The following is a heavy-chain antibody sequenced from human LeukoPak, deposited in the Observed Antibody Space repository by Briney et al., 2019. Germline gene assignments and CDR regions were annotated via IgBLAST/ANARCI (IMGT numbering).Heavy chain of an antibody. CDR1: GFTFSSYA. D-gene: IGHD3-22*01. CDR3: AKGYYYDSSGYYPVDY. V-gene: IGHV3-23*01. CDR2: ISGSGGST. J-gene: IGHJ4*02. Sequence: GGSLRLSCAASGFTFSSYAMSWVRQAPGKGLEWVSAISGSGGSTYYADSVKGRFTISRDNSKNTLYLQMNSLRAEDTAVYYCAKGYYYDSSGYYPVDYWGQGTLVVVSS.